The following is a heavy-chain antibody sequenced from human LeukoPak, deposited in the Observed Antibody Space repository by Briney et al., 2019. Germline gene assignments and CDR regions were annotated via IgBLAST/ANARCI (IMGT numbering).Heavy chain of an antibody. Sequence: SVKGRFTISRDNAKNSLYLQMNSLRAEDTAVYYCARDLFPYGMDVWGQGTTVTVSS. J-gene: IGHJ6*02. CDR3: ARDLFPYGMDV. V-gene: IGHV3-21*01.